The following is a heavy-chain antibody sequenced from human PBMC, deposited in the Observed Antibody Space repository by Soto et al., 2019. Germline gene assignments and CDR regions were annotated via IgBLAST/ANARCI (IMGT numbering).Heavy chain of an antibody. CDR3: ASSLHCGSLAARQYHCYGIDV. J-gene: IGHJ6*02. CDR2: IYHSGST. V-gene: IGHV4-4*02. Sequence: QMQLQESGPGLVKPSGTLSLTCSISGGSIITSNWWTWVRQAPGKGLEWIGEIYHSGSTNYNPSLKSRLTISVDKSKNQFSLELTSVTAADTAVYYCASSLHCGSLAARQYHCYGIDVWGQGTTVTVSS. D-gene: IGHD6-6*01. CDR1: GGSIITSNW.